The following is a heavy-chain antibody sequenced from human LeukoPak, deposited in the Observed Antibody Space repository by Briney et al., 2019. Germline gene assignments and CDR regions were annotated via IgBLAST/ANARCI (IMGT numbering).Heavy chain of an antibody. D-gene: IGHD3-22*01. CDR1: GFTVRSSY. CDR3: VRDGADNSGYYFGSL. CDR2: IYSGGSP. J-gene: IGHJ3*01. V-gene: IGHV3-53*01. Sequence: GGSLRLSCAACGFTVRSSYMSWVRQAPGKGLEWVSVIYSGGSPDYADSAKGRFTISSDNSKNTLYLQMNSLRVEDTAVYYCVRDGADNSGYYFGSLWGQGTMVTVSS.